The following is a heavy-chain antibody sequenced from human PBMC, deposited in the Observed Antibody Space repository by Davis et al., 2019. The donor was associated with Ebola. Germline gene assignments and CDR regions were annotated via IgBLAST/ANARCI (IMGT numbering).Heavy chain of an antibody. CDR1: GFTFSDYY. D-gene: IGHD3-3*01. J-gene: IGHJ6*02. CDR2: IYHSGST. V-gene: IGHV4-4*02. Sequence: GSLRLSCAASGFTFSDYYMSWVRQPPGKGLEWIGEIYHSGSTNYNPSLKSRVTISVDKSKNQFSLKLSSVTAADTAVYYCARLYYDFWSGRRGYYGMDVWGQGTTVTVSS. CDR3: ARLYYDFWSGRRGYYGMDV.